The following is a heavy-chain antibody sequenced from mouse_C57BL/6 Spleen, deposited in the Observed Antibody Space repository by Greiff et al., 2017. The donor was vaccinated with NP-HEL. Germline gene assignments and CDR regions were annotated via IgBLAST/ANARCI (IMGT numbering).Heavy chain of an antibody. D-gene: IGHD2-4*01. CDR1: GYTFTSYW. CDR2: IYPGSGST. Sequence: VQLQQPGAELVKPGASVKMSCKASGYTFTSYWITWVKQRPGQGLEWIGDIYPGSGSTNYNEKFKSKATLTVDTSSSTAYMQLSSLTSEDSAVYYGARMRGDYDGFAYWGQGTLVTVSA. CDR3: ARMRGDYDGFAY. J-gene: IGHJ3*01. V-gene: IGHV1-55*01.